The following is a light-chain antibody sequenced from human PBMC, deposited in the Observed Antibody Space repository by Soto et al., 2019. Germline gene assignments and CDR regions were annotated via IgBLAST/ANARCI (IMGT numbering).Light chain of an antibody. Sequence: QSALAQPASVSGSPGQSITISCTGTSSDVGAYNSVSWYQQHPHRAPQVIIYKGTQRPSGVSNRFSGSRSANTASLTISGLQADDESEYYCSAYVGSTLVFGGGTKLTVL. V-gene: IGLV2-23*01. CDR2: KGT. CDR3: SAYVGSTLV. J-gene: IGLJ3*02. CDR1: SSDVGAYNS.